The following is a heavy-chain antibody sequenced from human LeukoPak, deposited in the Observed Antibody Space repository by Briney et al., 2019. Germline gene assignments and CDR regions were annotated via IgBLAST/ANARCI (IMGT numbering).Heavy chain of an antibody. Sequence: SQTLSLTCTVSGGSISGGGYYWSWIRQHPGKGLEWIGYIYYSGSTYYNPSLKSRVTISVDTSKNQFSLKLSSVTAADTAVYYCARPGYCSSTSCSVGFDPWGQGTLVTVSS. CDR2: IYYSGST. J-gene: IGHJ5*02. CDR1: GGSISGGGYY. V-gene: IGHV4-31*03. D-gene: IGHD2-2*01. CDR3: ARPGYCSSTSCSVGFDP.